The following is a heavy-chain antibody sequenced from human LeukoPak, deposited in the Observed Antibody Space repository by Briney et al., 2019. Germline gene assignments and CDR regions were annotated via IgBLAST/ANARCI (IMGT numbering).Heavy chain of an antibody. Sequence: PSETLSLTCTVSGGSISSYYWSWIRQPPGKGLEWIGCIYYSGSTNYNPSLKSRVTISVDTSKNQFSLKLSSVTAADTAVYCRARGLYQQQLVPAFDIWGQGTMVTVSS. D-gene: IGHD6-13*01. CDR1: GGSISSYY. CDR3: ARGLYQQQLVPAFDI. J-gene: IGHJ3*02. V-gene: IGHV4-59*01. CDR2: IYYSGST.